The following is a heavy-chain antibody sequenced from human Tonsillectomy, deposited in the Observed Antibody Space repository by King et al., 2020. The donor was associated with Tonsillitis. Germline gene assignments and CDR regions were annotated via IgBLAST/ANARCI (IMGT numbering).Heavy chain of an antibody. CDR1: GGTFSSYA. D-gene: IGHD2-2*01. J-gene: IGHJ6*02. CDR2: IIPIFGTA. V-gene: IGHV1-69*01. CDR3: ARVWWGSTSKMERTENYYYYGMDV. Sequence: QLVQSGAEVKKPGSSVKVSCKASGGTFSSYAISWVRQAPGQGLEWMGGIIPIFGTANYAQKFQGRVTITADESTSTAYMELSSLRSEDTAVYYCARVWWGSTSKMERTENYYYYGMDVWGQGTTVTVSS.